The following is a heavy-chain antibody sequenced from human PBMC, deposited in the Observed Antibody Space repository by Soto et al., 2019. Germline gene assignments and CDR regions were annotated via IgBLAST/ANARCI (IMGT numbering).Heavy chain of an antibody. CDR1: GFTFSNYA. CDR3: VRDWSGSTCPCMDV. Sequence: ELQLLESGGGLVQPGGSLRLSCAASGFTFSNYALSWVRQAPGKGPEWVSTISATGDTPYYADSVKGRFTVSRDSSKTTLYLQMNTLRAEDTAIYYCVRDWSGSTCPCMDVWGQGTTVTVSS. V-gene: IGHV3-23*01. CDR2: ISATGDTP. D-gene: IGHD3-3*01. J-gene: IGHJ6*02.